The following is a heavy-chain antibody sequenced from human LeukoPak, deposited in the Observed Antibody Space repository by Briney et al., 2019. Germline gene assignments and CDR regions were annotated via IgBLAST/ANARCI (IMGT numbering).Heavy chain of an antibody. Sequence: SVKVSCKASGGTFSSYAISWVRQAPGQGLEWMGGIIPIFGTANYAQKFQGWVTMTRDTSISTAYMEPSRLRSDDTAVYYCARVEPPGYSYGYWGQGTLVTVSS. D-gene: IGHD5-18*01. V-gene: IGHV1-69*05. J-gene: IGHJ4*02. CDR3: ARVEPPGYSYGY. CDR2: IIPIFGTA. CDR1: GGTFSSYA.